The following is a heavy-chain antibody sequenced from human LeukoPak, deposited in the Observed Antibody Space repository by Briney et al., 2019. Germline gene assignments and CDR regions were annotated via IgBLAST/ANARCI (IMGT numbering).Heavy chain of an antibody. CDR2: INPNSGGT. Sequence: GASVKVSCKASGYTFTGYYMHWVRQAPGQGLEWMRWINPNSGGTNYAQKFQGRVTMTRDTSISTAYMELSRLRSDDTAVYYCARGRGELDSWFDPWGQGTLVTVSS. CDR1: GYTFTGYY. CDR3: ARGRGELDSWFDP. V-gene: IGHV1-2*02. J-gene: IGHJ5*02. D-gene: IGHD6-13*01.